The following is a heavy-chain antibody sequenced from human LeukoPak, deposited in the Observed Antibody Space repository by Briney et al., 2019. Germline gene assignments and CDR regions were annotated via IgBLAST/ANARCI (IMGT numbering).Heavy chain of an antibody. CDR2: INPNSGGT. D-gene: IGHD3-16*01. V-gene: IGHV1-2*06. CDR1: GYTFTGYY. Sequence: GASVEVSCKASGYTFTGYYMHWVRQAPGQGLEWMGRINPNSGGTNYAQKFQGRVTMTRDTSISTAYMELSRLRSDDTAVYYCAREAVTFGGALFPDPWGQGTLVTVSS. CDR3: AREAVTFGGALFPDP. J-gene: IGHJ5*02.